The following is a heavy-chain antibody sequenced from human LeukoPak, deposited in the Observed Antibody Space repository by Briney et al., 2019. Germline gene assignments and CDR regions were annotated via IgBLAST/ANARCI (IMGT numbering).Heavy chain of an antibody. CDR3: AKVGSDVLLWFGYSP. CDR2: ISGSGGST. V-gene: IGHV3-23*01. CDR1: GFTFSSYA. J-gene: IGHJ5*02. Sequence: QAGGSLRLSCAASGFTFSSYAMSWVRQAPGKGLEWVSAISGSGGSTYYADSVKGRFTISRDNSKNTLYLQMNSLRAEDTAVYYCAKVGSDVLLWFGYSPWGQGTLVTVSS. D-gene: IGHD3-10*01.